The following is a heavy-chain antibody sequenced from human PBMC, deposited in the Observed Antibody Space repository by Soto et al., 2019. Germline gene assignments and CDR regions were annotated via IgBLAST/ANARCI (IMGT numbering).Heavy chain of an antibody. Sequence: GALRLSCTASGFSFSSYTMNWVRQAPGKGLQWVASITNRGTHTYSADSVKGRFTISRDNDKNSLYLQMNNLRAEDTATYYCTKAHEVAWFDSWGLGTLVTVSS. V-gene: IGHV3-21*06. CDR2: ITNRGTHT. CDR3: TKAHEVAWFDS. J-gene: IGHJ5*01. D-gene: IGHD2-15*01. CDR1: GFSFSSYT.